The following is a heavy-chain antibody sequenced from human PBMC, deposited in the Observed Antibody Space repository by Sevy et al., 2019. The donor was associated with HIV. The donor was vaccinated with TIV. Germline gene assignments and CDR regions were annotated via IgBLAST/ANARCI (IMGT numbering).Heavy chain of an antibody. CDR3: AKDLLPYGSGSYPLDY. Sequence: GGSLRLSCAASGFRFEDYGMHWVRRAPVKGLEWVSGIGWNSGSVGYAVSVKGRFTISRDNAKNLLYLQMNSLTSEDTALYYCAKDLLPYGSGSYPLDYWGQGTVVTVSS. D-gene: IGHD3-10*01. J-gene: IGHJ4*02. V-gene: IGHV3-9*01. CDR2: IGWNSGSV. CDR1: GFRFEDYG.